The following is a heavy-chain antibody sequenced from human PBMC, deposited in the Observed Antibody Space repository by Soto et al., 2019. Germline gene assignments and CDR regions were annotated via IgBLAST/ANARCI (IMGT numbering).Heavy chain of an antibody. Sequence: QVQLVQSGAEVKKPGSSVKVSCKASGGTFSSYAISWVRQAPGQGLEWMGGIIPIFGTANYAQKFQGRVRIPADESTSAAYVELSSLRSEDTAVYYWASAGGGENWNDVGYWGQGTLVTVSS. CDR3: ASAGGGENWNDVGY. V-gene: IGHV1-69*01. D-gene: IGHD1-1*01. CDR1: GGTFSSYA. CDR2: IIPIFGTA. J-gene: IGHJ4*02.